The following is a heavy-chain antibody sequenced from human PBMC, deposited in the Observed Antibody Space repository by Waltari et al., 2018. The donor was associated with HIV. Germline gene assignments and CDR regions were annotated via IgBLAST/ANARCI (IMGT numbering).Heavy chain of an antibody. J-gene: IGHJ4*02. Sequence: VQVEESGGGLVQPGGSLRLSCGASGFTFSRYNMNWARQPPGKGLELISFISSDSNITYYADSVKGRFTISRDNAKNSLFLQLNSLRAEDTAMYYCARGGSNYYYVGGGDHWGQGTPVTVSS. D-gene: IGHD3-22*01. CDR1: GFTFSRYN. CDR2: ISSDSNIT. CDR3: ARGGSNYYYVGGGDH. V-gene: IGHV3-48*01.